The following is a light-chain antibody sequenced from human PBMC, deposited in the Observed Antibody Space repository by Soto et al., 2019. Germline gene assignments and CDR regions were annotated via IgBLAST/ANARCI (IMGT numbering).Light chain of an antibody. Sequence: QSALTQPASVSGSPGQSITISCTGTSSDIGGYDYVSWYQQFPGKAPKLMIYEVSNRPSGVSHRFSGSKSGNTASLTISGLQAEDEADYHCSSYTSTTTWVFGGGTQLTV. CDR2: EVS. CDR3: SSYTSTTTWV. J-gene: IGLJ3*02. CDR1: SSDIGGYDY. V-gene: IGLV2-14*01.